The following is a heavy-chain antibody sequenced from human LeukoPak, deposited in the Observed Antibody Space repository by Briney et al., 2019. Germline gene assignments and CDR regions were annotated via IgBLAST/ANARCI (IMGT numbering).Heavy chain of an antibody. Sequence: PSETLSLTCTVSGGSISSYYWSWIRQSPGKGLEWIGYTYYSGSTNYNPSLKSRVTISVDTSKNQFSLKLRSVTAADTAVYYCARVSTGRDAFDIWGQGTMVTVSS. CDR3: ARVSTGRDAFDI. CDR1: GGSISSYY. CDR2: TYYSGST. J-gene: IGHJ3*02. D-gene: IGHD2/OR15-2a*01. V-gene: IGHV4-59*01.